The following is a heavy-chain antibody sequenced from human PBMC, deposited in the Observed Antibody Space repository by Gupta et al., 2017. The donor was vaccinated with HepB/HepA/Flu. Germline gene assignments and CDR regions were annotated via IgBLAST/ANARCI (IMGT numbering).Heavy chain of an antibody. D-gene: IGHD2-21*02. CDR1: DGSISGWY. CDR2: IHSSGIT. CDR3: AGDSDSSQRSDF. J-gene: IGHJ4*02. V-gene: IGHV4-59*01. Sequence: VRLRESGPGLVKPSETLSLICTVSDGSISGWYWSWIRQPPGKGLEWIGYIHSSGITNYNPSLKSRTTISVDTSKNQFSLKRSSVTAADTAIYYCAGDSDSSQRSDFWGQGTLVTAS.